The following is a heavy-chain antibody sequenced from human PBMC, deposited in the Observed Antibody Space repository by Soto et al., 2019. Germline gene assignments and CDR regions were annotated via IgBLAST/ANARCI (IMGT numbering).Heavy chain of an antibody. J-gene: IGHJ3*02. CDR2: ISGSGGST. Sequence: EVQLLESGGGLVQPGGSLRLSCAASGFTFSSYAMSWVRQAPGKGLEWVSAISGSGGSTYYADSVKGRFTISRDNSKNTLYLQMNSLRAEDTAVYYCAKSPYIAAAGTHEDAFDIWGQGTMVTVSS. D-gene: IGHD6-13*01. CDR3: AKSPYIAAAGTHEDAFDI. V-gene: IGHV3-23*01. CDR1: GFTFSSYA.